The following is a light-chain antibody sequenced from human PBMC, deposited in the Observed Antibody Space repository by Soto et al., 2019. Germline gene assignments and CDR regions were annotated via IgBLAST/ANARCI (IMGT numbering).Light chain of an antibody. CDR1: NNDVGAFNL. CDR3: SSYRSSILV. V-gene: IGLV2-14*02. Sequence: QSALTQPASVSGSPGQSITISCTGTNNDVGAFNLVSWYQQYPGKAPKLMIYEVSNRPSGVSNRFSGSKSGNTASLTISGLQAEDEADYYCSSYRSSILVFGGGTKVTVL. CDR2: EVS. J-gene: IGLJ3*02.